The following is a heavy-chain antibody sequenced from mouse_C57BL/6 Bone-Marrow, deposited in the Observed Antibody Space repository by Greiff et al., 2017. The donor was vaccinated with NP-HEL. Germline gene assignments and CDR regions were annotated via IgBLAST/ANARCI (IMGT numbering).Heavy chain of an antibody. CDR3: ALYYYGSSAVFDY. CDR1: GYAFSSSW. Sequence: QVQLQQSGPELVKPGASVKISCKASGYAFSSSWMNWVKQRPGKGLEWIGRIYPGDGDTNSNGKFKGKATLTADKSSSTAYMQLSSLTSEDSAVYFCALYYYGSSAVFDYWGQGTTLTVSS. J-gene: IGHJ2*01. D-gene: IGHD1-1*01. CDR2: IYPGDGDT. V-gene: IGHV1-82*01.